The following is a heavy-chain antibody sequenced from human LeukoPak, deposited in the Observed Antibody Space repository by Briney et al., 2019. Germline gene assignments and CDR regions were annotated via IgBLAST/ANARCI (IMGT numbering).Heavy chain of an antibody. CDR1: GFIFRNYG. CDR2: ISPRGGGT. CDR3: AKAGYGDYYFDY. D-gene: IGHD4-17*01. V-gene: IGHV3-23*01. J-gene: IGHJ4*02. Sequence: GGSLRLSCAASGFIFRNYGMNWVRQAPGKGLEWLSGISPRGGGTYYADSVKGRFTISRDNAKNSLYLQMNSLRAEDTALYYCAKAGYGDYYFDYWGQGTLVTVSS.